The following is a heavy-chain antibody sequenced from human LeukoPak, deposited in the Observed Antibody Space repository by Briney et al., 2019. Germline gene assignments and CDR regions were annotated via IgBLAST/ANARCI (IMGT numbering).Heavy chain of an antibody. V-gene: IGHV4-59*01. CDR3: ARAPHWDRPFDY. D-gene: IGHD7-27*01. Sequence: PSETLSLTCTVSGDSISSFYWSWIRQPPGKGLECIGYIYYGGGTTKYNPSLKSRVTISMDTSKSQLSLKLNSVTAADTAVYYCARAPHWDRPFDYWGQGTLVTVSS. CDR1: GDSISSFY. J-gene: IGHJ4*02. CDR2: IYYGGGTT.